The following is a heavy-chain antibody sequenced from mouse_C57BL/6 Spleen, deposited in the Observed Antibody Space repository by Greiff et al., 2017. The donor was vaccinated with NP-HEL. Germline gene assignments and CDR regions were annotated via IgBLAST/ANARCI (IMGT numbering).Heavy chain of an antibody. CDR1: GFTFSDYG. V-gene: IGHV5-15*01. CDR3: ARGDDYGGTWFAY. Sequence: EVKLMESGGGLVQPGGSLKLSCAASGFTFSDYGMAWVRQAPRKGPEWVAFISNLAYSIYYADTVTGRFTISRENAKNTLYLEMSSLRSEDMAMYYCARGDDYGGTWFAYWGQGTLVTVSA. CDR2: ISNLAYSI. J-gene: IGHJ3*01. D-gene: IGHD2-4*01.